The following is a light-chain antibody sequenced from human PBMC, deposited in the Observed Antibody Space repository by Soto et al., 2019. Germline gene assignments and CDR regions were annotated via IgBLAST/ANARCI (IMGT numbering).Light chain of an antibody. V-gene: IGKV1-9*01. Sequence: DIQLTQSPSFLSASVGDRVTITFRASQGISSYLAWYQQKPGKAPKLLIYAASTLQSGVPSRFSGSGSGTEFTLTISSLQPEDFATYYCQQLNSYLTFGQGTRLEIK. CDR3: QQLNSYLT. CDR2: AAS. J-gene: IGKJ5*01. CDR1: QGISSY.